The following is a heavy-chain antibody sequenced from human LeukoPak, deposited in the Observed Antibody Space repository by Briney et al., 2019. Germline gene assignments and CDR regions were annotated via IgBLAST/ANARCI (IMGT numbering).Heavy chain of an antibody. D-gene: IGHD6-19*01. Sequence: PSETLSLTCTVSGASISTHYWSWIRQSPEKGLEWIGYLYSGASTIYNPSLKSRVYISVDRTKNQFSLRLTSVTAADTAVYYCAGRSGWSDSWGQGTQVTASS. V-gene: IGHV4-59*11. CDR2: LYSGAST. CDR3: AGRSGWSDS. J-gene: IGHJ5*01. CDR1: GASISTHY.